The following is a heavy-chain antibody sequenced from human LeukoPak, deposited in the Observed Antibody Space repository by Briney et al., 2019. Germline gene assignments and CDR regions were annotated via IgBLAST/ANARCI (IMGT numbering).Heavy chain of an antibody. CDR2: ISSSSSYI. V-gene: IGHV3-21*03. Sequence: GGSLRLSCAASGFTFSSYSMNWVRQAPGKGLEWVSSISSSSSYIYYADSVKGRFTISRDNAKNSLYLQMNSLKTEDTAVYYCTTGYGSGSYYNSADFDYWGQGTLVTVSS. CDR3: TTGYGSGSYYNSADFDY. D-gene: IGHD3-10*01. J-gene: IGHJ4*02. CDR1: GFTFSSYS.